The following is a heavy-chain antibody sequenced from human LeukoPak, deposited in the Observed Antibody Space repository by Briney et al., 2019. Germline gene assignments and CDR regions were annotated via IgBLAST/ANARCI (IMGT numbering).Heavy chain of an antibody. V-gene: IGHV4-59*12. Sequence: PSETLSLTCTVSGGSISSYYWSWIRQPPGKGLEWIGYIHSSGYTNYNPSLQSRVTISTHMSEDQFSLRLTSVTAADTAVYYCARLGQITMVRGQSYYYHSMDVWGQGTTVTVSS. D-gene: IGHD3-10*01. CDR1: GGSISSYY. CDR3: ARLGQITMVRGQSYYYHSMDV. J-gene: IGHJ6*02. CDR2: IHSSGYT.